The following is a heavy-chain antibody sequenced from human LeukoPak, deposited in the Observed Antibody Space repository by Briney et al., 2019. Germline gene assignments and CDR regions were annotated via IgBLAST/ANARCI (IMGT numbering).Heavy chain of an antibody. Sequence: SETLSLTCTVSGDSITSGYYWGWIRQPPGKGLEWIGSIYHRGSAYYNPSLKSRVTMSVDTSKNQFSLKMSSVTAADTAVYYCATSDFGDVWGQGTLVTVSS. CDR3: ATSDFGDV. D-gene: IGHD4-17*01. J-gene: IGHJ4*02. V-gene: IGHV4-38-2*02. CDR2: IYHRGSA. CDR1: GDSITSGYY.